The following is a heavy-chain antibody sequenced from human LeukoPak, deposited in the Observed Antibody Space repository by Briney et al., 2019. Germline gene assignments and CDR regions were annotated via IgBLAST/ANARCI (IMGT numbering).Heavy chain of an antibody. D-gene: IGHD6-19*01. Sequence: ASVKVSCKASGYTFTSYGIRWVRQAPGKGLEWMGWISDYNGNTNYAQKLQGRVTMTTDTSTSTAYIELRSLRSDVTAVYYCARGPGIAVAKGDYWGQGTLVTVSS. CDR1: GYTFTSYG. CDR2: ISDYNGNT. V-gene: IGHV1-18*01. CDR3: ARGPGIAVAKGDY. J-gene: IGHJ4*02.